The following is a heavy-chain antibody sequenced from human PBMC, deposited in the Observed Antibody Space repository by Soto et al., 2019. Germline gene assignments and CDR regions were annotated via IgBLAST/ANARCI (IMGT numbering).Heavy chain of an antibody. CDR1: GGTFRSYT. D-gene: IGHD2-8*02. V-gene: IGHV1-69*13. Sequence: ASVKVSCKASGGTFRSYTINWVRQAPGQGLEWMGGIIPIFGTANYAQKFQGRVTITADESTSTAYMELSSLRSEDTAVYYCARQFLVASPPNWFDPWGQGTLVTVSS. J-gene: IGHJ5*02. CDR2: IIPIFGTA. CDR3: ARQFLVASPPNWFDP.